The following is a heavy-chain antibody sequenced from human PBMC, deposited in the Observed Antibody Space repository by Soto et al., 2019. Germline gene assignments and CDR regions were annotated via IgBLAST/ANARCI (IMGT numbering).Heavy chain of an antibody. J-gene: IGHJ4*02. Sequence: NPSETLSLTCTVSGGSISSTSYYWGWIRQPPGEGLEWIGSIYYSGTTYYNPSLKSRVTISVDTSKNQFSLNLSSVTAADTAVYYCARRTAVVTPPDYWGQGTLVTVSP. V-gene: IGHV4-39*01. CDR3: ARRTAVVTPPDY. CDR2: IYYSGTT. D-gene: IGHD2-21*02. CDR1: GGSISSTSYY.